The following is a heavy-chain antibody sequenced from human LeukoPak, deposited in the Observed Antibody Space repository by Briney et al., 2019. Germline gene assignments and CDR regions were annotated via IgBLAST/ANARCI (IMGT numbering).Heavy chain of an antibody. D-gene: IGHD6-13*01. CDR2: IRYDGSNK. Sequence: GGSLRLSCAASGFTFSSYGMHWVRQAPGKGLEWVAFIRYDGSNKYYADSVKGRFTTSRDNSKNTLYLQVNSLRAEDTAVYYCAKGPAAAGEKWGQGTLVTVSS. V-gene: IGHV3-30*02. CDR3: AKGPAAAGEK. J-gene: IGHJ4*02. CDR1: GFTFSSYG.